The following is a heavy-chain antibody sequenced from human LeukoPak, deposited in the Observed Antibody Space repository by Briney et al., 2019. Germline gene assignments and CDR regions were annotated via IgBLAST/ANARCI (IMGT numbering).Heavy chain of an antibody. D-gene: IGHD2-2*01. CDR3: ARAASLYCSSTGCYPTHYYYYYMDV. V-gene: IGHV4-4*07. J-gene: IGHJ6*03. Sequence: SETPSLTCTVSGGSISSYYWSWIRQPAGKGLEWIGRIYTSGSTNYNPSLKSRVTISVDTSKNQFSLKLSSVTAADTAVYYCARAASLYCSSTGCYPTHYYYYYMDVWGKGTTVTISS. CDR1: GGSISSYY. CDR2: IYTSGST.